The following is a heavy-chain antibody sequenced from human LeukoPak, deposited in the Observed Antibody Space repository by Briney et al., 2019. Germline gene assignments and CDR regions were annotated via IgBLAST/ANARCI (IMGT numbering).Heavy chain of an antibody. CDR1: GGSFSGYY. CDR3: ARRRLGYYFDY. J-gene: IGHJ4*02. V-gene: IGHV4-34*01. CDR2: INPRGST. Sequence: SETLSLTCGVYGGSFSGYYWSWIRQPPGKGLEWTGEINPRGSTNYNPSLKSRVTLSADTSKNQFSLTLNSVTAADTAVYYCARRRLGYYFDYWGQGTLVTVSS. D-gene: IGHD5-24*01.